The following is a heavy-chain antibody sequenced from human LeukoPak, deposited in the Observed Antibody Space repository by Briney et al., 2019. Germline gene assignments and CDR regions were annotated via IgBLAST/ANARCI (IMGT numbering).Heavy chain of an antibody. Sequence: GGSLRLSXAASRFTVSRNYMSWVCQAPGKGLEWVSVVYSSGSVSYADSVKGRFTISRDSSKNTVNLQMNSLRLEDTAVYYCAGGATVVTLDYWGQGNLVTVSS. D-gene: IGHD4-23*01. V-gene: IGHV3-66*02. CDR2: VYSSGSV. CDR3: AGGATVVTLDY. CDR1: RFTVSRNY. J-gene: IGHJ4*02.